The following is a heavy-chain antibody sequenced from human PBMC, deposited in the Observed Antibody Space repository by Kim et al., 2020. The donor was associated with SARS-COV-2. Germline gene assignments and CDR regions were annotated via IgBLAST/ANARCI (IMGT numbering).Heavy chain of an antibody. CDR3: ARDSRYRLTTVTSRSDY. Sequence: ASVKVSCKASGYTFTGYYMHWVRQAPGQGLEWMGWINPNSGGTNYAQKFQGRVTMTRYTSISTAYMELSRLRSDDTAVYYCARDSRYRLTTVTSRSDYWGQGTLVTVSS. V-gene: IGHV1-2*02. D-gene: IGHD4-17*01. CDR2: INPNSGGT. CDR1: GYTFTGYY. J-gene: IGHJ4*02.